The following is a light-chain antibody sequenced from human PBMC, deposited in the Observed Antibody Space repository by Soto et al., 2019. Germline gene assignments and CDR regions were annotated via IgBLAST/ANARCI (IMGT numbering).Light chain of an antibody. CDR2: KAS. J-gene: IGKJ1*01. CDR1: QSISSW. V-gene: IGKV1-5*03. Sequence: DSQMTQSPSTLSASVEDRVTITFRASQSISSWLAWYQQKPGKAPNLLIYKASSLESGVPSRFTGSGSGTEFTLTISSLQPDDFATYYCQQYNSYSTFGQGTKVDI. CDR3: QQYNSYST.